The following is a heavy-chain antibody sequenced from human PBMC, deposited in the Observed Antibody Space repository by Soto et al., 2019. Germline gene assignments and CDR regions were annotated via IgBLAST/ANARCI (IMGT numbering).Heavy chain of an antibody. CDR1: GGSFSGYY. J-gene: IGHJ4*02. V-gene: IGHV4-34*01. Sequence: QVQLQQWGAGLLKPSETLSLTCAVYGGSFSGYYWSWIRQPPGKGLEWIGEINHSGSTNYNPSLKSRVTISVDTSKNQFPLKLSSVTAADTAVYYCARAQKAAAGTWFDYWGQGTLVTVSS. CDR2: INHSGST. D-gene: IGHD6-13*01. CDR3: ARAQKAAAGTWFDY.